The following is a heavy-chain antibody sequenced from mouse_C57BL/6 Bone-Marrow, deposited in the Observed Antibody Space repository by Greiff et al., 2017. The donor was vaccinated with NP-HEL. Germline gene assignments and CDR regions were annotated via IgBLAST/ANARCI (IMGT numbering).Heavy chain of an antibody. J-gene: IGHJ1*03. CDR1: GFSLTSYA. Sequence: VQRVESGPGLVAPSQSLSITCTVSGFSLTSYAISWVRQPPGKGLEWLGVIWTGGGTNYNSALKSRLSISKDNSKSQVFLKMNSLQTDDTARYYCARMYYGSRPYWYFDVWGTGTTVTVSS. V-gene: IGHV2-9-1*01. D-gene: IGHD1-1*01. CDR3: ARMYYGSRPYWYFDV. CDR2: IWTGGGT.